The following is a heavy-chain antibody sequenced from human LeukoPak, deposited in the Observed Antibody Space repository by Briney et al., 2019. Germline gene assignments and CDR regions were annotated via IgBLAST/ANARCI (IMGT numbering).Heavy chain of an antibody. J-gene: IGHJ4*02. CDR2: IYPGDSDT. CDR3: ARHEGVAVAGPSVVIAIRAGPIDY. V-gene: IGHV5-51*01. D-gene: IGHD2-21*01. Sequence: KSGESLKISCKGSGYSFTSYWIGWVLQMPGKGLEWMGIIYPGDSDTRYSPSFQGQVTISADKSISTAYLQWSSLKASDTAMYYCARHEGVAVAGPSVVIAIRAGPIDYWGQGTLVTVSS. CDR1: GYSFTSYW.